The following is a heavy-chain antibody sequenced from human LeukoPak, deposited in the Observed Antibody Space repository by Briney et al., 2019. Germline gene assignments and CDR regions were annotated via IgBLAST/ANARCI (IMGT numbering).Heavy chain of an antibody. V-gene: IGHV1-69*13. CDR2: IIPMFGTT. CDR3: ARDKGYCSGGACYMFHN. CDR1: VGPFTTDV. J-gene: IGHJ4*02. Sequence: ASLRVSSTSSVGPFTTDVFSWVRQAPGHGGEGMGGIIPMFGTTSSAQHFQGRLTITADESTGTAYMELSSLTSDDTDVYFCARDKGYCSGGACYMFHNWGQGTLVTVSS. D-gene: IGHD2-15*01.